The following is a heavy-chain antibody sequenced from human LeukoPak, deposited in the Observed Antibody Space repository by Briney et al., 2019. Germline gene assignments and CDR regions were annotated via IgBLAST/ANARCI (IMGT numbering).Heavy chain of an antibody. V-gene: IGHV4-34*01. J-gene: IGHJ4*02. Sequence: SETLSLTCAVYGGSFSGYDWSWIRQPPGKGLEWIGEINHSGSTNYNPSLKSRVTISVDTSKNQFSLKLSSVTAADTAVYYCASSRYCSGGSCPFDYWGQGTLVTVSS. CDR3: ASSRYCSGGSCPFDY. CDR1: GGSFSGYD. CDR2: INHSGST. D-gene: IGHD2-15*01.